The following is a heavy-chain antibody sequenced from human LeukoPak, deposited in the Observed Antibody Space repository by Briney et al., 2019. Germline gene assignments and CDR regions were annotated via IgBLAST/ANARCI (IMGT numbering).Heavy chain of an antibody. CDR1: GYTFTSYD. CDR2: MNPNSGNT. J-gene: IGHJ2*01. CDR3: ARPRKTKQRDSSGYTYWYFDL. Sequence: ASVKVSCKASGYTFTSYDINWVRQATGQGLEWMGWMNPNSGNTGYAQKFQGRVTMTRNNSISTAYMELSSLRSEDTAVYYCARPRKTKQRDSSGYTYWYFDLWGRGTLVTVSS. V-gene: IGHV1-8*01. D-gene: IGHD3-22*01.